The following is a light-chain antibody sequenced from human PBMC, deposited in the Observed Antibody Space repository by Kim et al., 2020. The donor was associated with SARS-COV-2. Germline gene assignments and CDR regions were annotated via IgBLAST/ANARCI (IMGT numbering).Light chain of an antibody. J-gene: IGKJ1*01. CDR3: QQYASSPWT. Sequence: EIVLTQSPGTLSLSPGERATLSCRASQSVRSSYFAWYQQKPGQAPRLLIYASSSRATGIPDRFSGCGSATDFTLTISRLEPEDFAVYYCQQYASSPWTFGQGTKVDIK. CDR1: QSVRSSY. CDR2: ASS. V-gene: IGKV3-20*01.